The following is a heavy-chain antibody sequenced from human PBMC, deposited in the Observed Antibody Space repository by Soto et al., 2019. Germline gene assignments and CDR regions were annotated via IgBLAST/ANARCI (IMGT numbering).Heavy chain of an antibody. Sequence: PSETLSLTCAVYGGSFSGYYWSWIRQPPGKGLEWIGEISHVGSTKYNPSLKSRVTISVDTSKNQLSLKSYSVTAADTAVYYCARSGEYDYSMDVWGQGTTVTVSS. CDR1: GGSFSGYY. V-gene: IGHV4-34*01. CDR2: ISHVGST. J-gene: IGHJ6*02. CDR3: ARSGEYDYSMDV. D-gene: IGHD1-26*01.